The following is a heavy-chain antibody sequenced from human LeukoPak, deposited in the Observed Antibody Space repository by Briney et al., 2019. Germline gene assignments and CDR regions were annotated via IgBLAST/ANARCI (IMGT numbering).Heavy chain of an antibody. CDR1: GFTLRFYE. D-gene: IGHD3-10*02. V-gene: IGHV3-48*03. Sequence: PGGSLRLSCAASGFTLRFYEMNWVRQAPGKGLEWVSYISSSASTIYYADSVKGRFTISRDNAKNSLHLQMNSLRVEDTAVYYCAELGITMIGGVWGKGTTVTISS. J-gene: IGHJ6*04. CDR3: AELGITMIGGV. CDR2: ISSSASTI.